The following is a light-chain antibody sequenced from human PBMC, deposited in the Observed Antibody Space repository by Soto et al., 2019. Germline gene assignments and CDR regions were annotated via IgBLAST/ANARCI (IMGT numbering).Light chain of an antibody. J-gene: IGKJ4*01. Sequence: EIVLTQSPGTLSLSPGERATLSCRASQSVSSSYLAWYQQKPGQAPRLLIYGASSRATGIPDRFSGSGSGTDFTLTISRLDHEDFAVYDCQQYGSSPLLTFGGGTKVEIK. CDR1: QSVSSSY. CDR3: QQYGSSPLLT. V-gene: IGKV3-20*01. CDR2: GAS.